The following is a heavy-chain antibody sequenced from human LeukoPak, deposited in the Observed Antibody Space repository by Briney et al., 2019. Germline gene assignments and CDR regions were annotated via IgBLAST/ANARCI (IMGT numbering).Heavy chain of an antibody. V-gene: IGHV4-59*01. Sequence: PPETLSLTCTVSDGAITGYYWGWIRQPPGKGLDWIGHLHYGGSTNYNPSLKSRVTISVNTSKNHFSLKLSSVTAADTAVYYCARGYSTSWTYYFDYWGQGALVTVSS. D-gene: IGHD6-13*01. CDR1: DGAITGYY. CDR2: LHYGGST. J-gene: IGHJ4*02. CDR3: ARGYSTSWTYYFDY.